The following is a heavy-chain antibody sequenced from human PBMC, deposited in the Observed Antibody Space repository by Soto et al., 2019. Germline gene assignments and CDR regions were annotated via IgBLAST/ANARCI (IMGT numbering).Heavy chain of an antibody. CDR3: ARDRSYYGSGSYYTPLFYYYYYMDV. D-gene: IGHD3-10*01. V-gene: IGHV1-8*01. CDR2: MNPNSGNT. CDR1: GYTFTSYD. Sequence: ASVKVSCKASGYTFTSYDINWVRQATGQGLEWMGWMNPNSGNTGYAQKFQGRVTMTRNTSISTAYMELSSLRSEDTAVYYCARDRSYYGSGSYYTPLFYYYYYMDVWGKGTTVTVSS. J-gene: IGHJ6*03.